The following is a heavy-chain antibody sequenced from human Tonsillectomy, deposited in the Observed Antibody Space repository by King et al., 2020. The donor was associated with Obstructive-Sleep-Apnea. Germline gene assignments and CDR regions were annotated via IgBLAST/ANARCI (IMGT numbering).Heavy chain of an antibody. V-gene: IGHV4-59*01. CDR1: GGSISSYY. J-gene: IGHJ3*02. Sequence: VQLQESGPGLVKPSETLSLTCTVSGGSISSYYWSWIRQPPGKGLEWIGYIYYSGSTNYNPSLKSRVTISVDTSKNQFSLKLSSVTAADTAVYYCARSYITIFRVVIRRGRNAFDIWGQGTMVTVSS. CDR3: ARSYITIFRVVIRRGRNAFDI. D-gene: IGHD3-3*01. CDR2: IYYSGST.